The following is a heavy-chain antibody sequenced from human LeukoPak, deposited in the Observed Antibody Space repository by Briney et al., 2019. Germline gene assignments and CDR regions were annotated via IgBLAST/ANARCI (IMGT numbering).Heavy chain of an antibody. J-gene: IGHJ4*02. CDR2: IYYNGNT. CDR1: DDSIGSSDYF. D-gene: IGHD2-21*02. CDR3: ARRSPLLAVTTAHYYDY. V-gene: IGHV4-39*01. Sequence: SETLSLTCTVSDDSIGSSDYFWGWIRQPPGKGLEWIGEIYYNGNTFYNPSLKSRVILSVDTSKSQFSLRLNSVTAADTAIYYCARRSPLLAVTTAHYYDYWGQGTLVTVSS.